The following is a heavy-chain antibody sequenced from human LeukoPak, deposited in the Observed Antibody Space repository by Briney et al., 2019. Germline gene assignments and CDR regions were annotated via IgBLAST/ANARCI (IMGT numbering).Heavy chain of an antibody. J-gene: IGHJ4*02. D-gene: IGHD3-16*01. CDR3: VRDHYVSGNYVLDDY. CDR2: INPSSGST. CDR1: GYTFNNHY. V-gene: IGHV1-46*02. Sequence: ASVKVSCKASGYTFNNHYIHWVRQAPGQGLEWTGIINPSSGSTRYAQMVQGRVTMTRDTSISAAYMVLSRLRSDDTAVYYCVRDHYVSGNYVLDDYWGQGTLVTVSS.